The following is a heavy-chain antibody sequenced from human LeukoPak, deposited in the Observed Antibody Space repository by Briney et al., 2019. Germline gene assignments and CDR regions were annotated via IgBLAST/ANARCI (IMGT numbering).Heavy chain of an antibody. J-gene: IGHJ4*02. Sequence: VKPSETLSLTCTVSDGAITGYYWGWIRQPPGKGLDWIGHFHYGGSTNYNPSLKSRVTISVDTSKNHFSLKLSSVTAADTAVYYCARGYSTSWTYYFDYWGQGALVTVSS. CDR2: FHYGGST. CDR3: ARGYSTSWTYYFDY. CDR1: DGAITGYY. D-gene: IGHD6-13*01. V-gene: IGHV4-59*01.